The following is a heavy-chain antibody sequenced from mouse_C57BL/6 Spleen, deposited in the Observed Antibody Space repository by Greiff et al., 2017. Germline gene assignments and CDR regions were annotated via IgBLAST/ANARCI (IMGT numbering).Heavy chain of an antibody. CDR3: AKKGLWGYYAMDY. Sequence: VQLKESGPGLVQPSQSLSITCTVSGFSLTSYGVHWVRQPPGKGLEWLGVIWSGGSTDYNAAFISRLSISKDNSKSQVFFKMNSLQADDTAIYYWAKKGLWGYYAMDYWGQGTSVTVSS. CDR2: IWSGGST. V-gene: IGHV2-4*01. J-gene: IGHJ4*01. D-gene: IGHD1-1*02. CDR1: GFSLTSYG.